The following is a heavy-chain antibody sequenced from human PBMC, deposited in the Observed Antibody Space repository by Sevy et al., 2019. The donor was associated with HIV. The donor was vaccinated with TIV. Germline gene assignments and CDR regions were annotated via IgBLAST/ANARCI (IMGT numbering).Heavy chain of an antibody. V-gene: IGHV3-49*04. CDR2: IITKNHGGTP. CDR3: ARHAREAWRGSGVYYNVTDGFDP. CDR1: GFNIADYY. J-gene: IGHJ5*02. D-gene: IGHD3-10*01. Sequence: GGSLRLSCTGSGFNIADYYMTWVRQAPGKGLDWVGFIITKNHGGTPEYGASVKGRFTISRDDSKNTIYLQMQSLKTEDTGIYYCARHAREAWRGSGVYYNVTDGFDPWGQGTLVTVSS.